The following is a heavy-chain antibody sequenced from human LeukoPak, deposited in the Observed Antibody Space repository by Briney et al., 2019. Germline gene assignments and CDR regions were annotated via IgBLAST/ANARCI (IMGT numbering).Heavy chain of an antibody. CDR2: IYYSGSI. CDR3: ARGPGDYYDSSGYYYGFSDY. V-gene: IGHV4-31*11. D-gene: IGHD3-22*01. CDR1: GGSISSGGYS. Sequence: PSETLSLTCAVSGGSISSGGYSWSWIRQYSGKGLEWIGYIYYSGSIYYNLSLKSRITISIDTSKNQFSLKLSSVTAADTAVYYCARGPGDYYDSSGYYYGFSDYWGQGTLVTVSS. J-gene: IGHJ4*02.